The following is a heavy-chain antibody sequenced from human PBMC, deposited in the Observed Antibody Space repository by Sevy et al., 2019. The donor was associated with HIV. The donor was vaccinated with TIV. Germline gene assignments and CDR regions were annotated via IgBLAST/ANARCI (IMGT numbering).Heavy chain of an antibody. J-gene: IGHJ4*02. D-gene: IGHD2-8*01. Sequence: GGSLRLSCAASGFTFSKYSMSWVRQPPGKGLEWVSTLSFGCGEINYADSVKGRFTISRDNSKSSVYLQMNNLRPEDTAVYYCAREGFTKPHDYWCQGTLVTVSS. CDR2: LSFGCGEI. CDR1: GFTFSKYS. V-gene: IGHV3-23*01. CDR3: AREGFTKPHDY.